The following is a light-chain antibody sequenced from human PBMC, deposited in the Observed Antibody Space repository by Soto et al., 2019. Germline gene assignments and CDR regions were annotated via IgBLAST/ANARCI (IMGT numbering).Light chain of an antibody. Sequence: QSALTQPASVSGSPGQSITFSCTGTSSDVGGYNVVSWYQQHPGRAPKLIISEVNKRPSGISDRFSGSKSGSTASLTISGLQAEDEADYYCSSYAGTTTHTGFGGGTQLTVL. J-gene: IGLJ7*01. V-gene: IGLV2-23*02. CDR3: SSYAGTTTHTG. CDR1: SSDVGGYNV. CDR2: EVN.